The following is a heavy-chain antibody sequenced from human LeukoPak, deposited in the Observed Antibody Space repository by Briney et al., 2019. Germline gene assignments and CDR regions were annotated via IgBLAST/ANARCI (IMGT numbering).Heavy chain of an antibody. V-gene: IGHV3-30*18. Sequence: GRSLRLSCAAAGFTFSSYGMHWVRQAPGKGLGWVAVISYDGSNKYYAYSVKGRFTISRDNSKNTLYLQMHSLTAEDTAVYYCANVATPSIFLYGSGDDAFDIWGQGTMVTVSS. D-gene: IGHD3-10*01. CDR3: ANVATPSIFLYGSGDDAFDI. CDR1: GFTFSSYG. J-gene: IGHJ3*02. CDR2: ISYDGSNK.